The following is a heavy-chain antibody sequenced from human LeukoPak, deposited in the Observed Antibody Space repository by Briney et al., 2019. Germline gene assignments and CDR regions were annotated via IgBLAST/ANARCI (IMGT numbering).Heavy chain of an antibody. J-gene: IGHJ4*02. Sequence: GGSLRLSCAASGFTVSSNYMSWVRQAPGKGLEWVSVIYSGGSTYYADSVKGRFTISRDNSKNTLYLQMNSLRAEDTAVYYCARGICDDCPKTGRYFDNWGQGTLVTVSS. CDR3: ARGICDDCPKTGRYFDN. CDR2: IYSGGST. CDR1: GFTVSSNY. V-gene: IGHV3-66*01. D-gene: IGHD2-21*02.